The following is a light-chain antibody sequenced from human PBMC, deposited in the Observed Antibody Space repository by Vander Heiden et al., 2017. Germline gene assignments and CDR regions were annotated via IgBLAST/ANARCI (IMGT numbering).Light chain of an antibody. V-gene: IGLV2-11*01. CDR3: CSYAGSYVYV. CDR2: DVA. CDR1: SSDVGGYNY. J-gene: IGLJ1*01. Sequence: QSALTQPRPVSGSPGQSVTIPCTGTSSDVGGYNYVSWYQQHPGKATKLMIYDVAQRPSGVPDRFSGSKSGNTASLTISGLQAEDEADYYCCSYAGSYVYVFGTGT.